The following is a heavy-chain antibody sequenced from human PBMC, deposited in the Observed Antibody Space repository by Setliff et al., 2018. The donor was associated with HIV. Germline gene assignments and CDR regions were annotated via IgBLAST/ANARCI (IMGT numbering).Heavy chain of an antibody. CDR1: GGSFSGYY. D-gene: IGHD2-15*01. CDR3: ARDLLDGTTVGVVVVTAPSWFDP. J-gene: IGHJ5*02. V-gene: IGHV4-34*01. CDR2: INHSGST. Sequence: SETLSLTCAVYGGSFSGYYWTWIRQPPGKGLEWIGEINHSGSTNDNPSLKSRLTISVDTSKNQFSLRLRSVTAADSAVYYSARDLLDGTTVGVVVVTAPSWFDPWGQGTLVTVSS.